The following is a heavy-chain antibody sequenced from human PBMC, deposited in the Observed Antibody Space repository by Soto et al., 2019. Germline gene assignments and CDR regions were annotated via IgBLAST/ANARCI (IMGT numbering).Heavy chain of an antibody. V-gene: IGHV3-33*01. CDR1: GCTFSSYF. CDR3: ARRPFDY. J-gene: IGHJ4*02. Sequence: GGSLRLSCGASGCTFSSYFVHWVRQAPGKGLEWVAVIWYDGSNKYYADSVKGRFTISRDNSKNTLYLQMNSLRAEDTAVYYCARRPFDYWGQGTLVTVSS. CDR2: IWYDGSNK.